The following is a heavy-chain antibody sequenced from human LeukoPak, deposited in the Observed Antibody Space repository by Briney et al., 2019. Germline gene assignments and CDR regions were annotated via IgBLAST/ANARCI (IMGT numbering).Heavy chain of an antibody. CDR3: AGRHYDSSGYYWY. CDR1: GGSISSYY. D-gene: IGHD3-22*01. J-gene: IGHJ4*02. V-gene: IGHV4-59*01. Sequence: SETLSLTCTVSGGSISSYYWSWIRQPPGKGLEWIGYIYYSGSTNYNPSLKSRVTISVDTSKNQFSLKLSSVAAADTAVYYCAGRHYDSSGYYWYWGQGTLVTVSS. CDR2: IYYSGST.